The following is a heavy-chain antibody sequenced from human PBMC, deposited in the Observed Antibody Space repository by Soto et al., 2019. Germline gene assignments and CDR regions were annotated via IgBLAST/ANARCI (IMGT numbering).Heavy chain of an antibody. J-gene: IGHJ4*02. V-gene: IGHV3-30*03. CDR2: ISYDGSNK. D-gene: IGHD2-15*01. Sequence: QVQLVESGGGVVQPGRSLRLSCGASGFTFNNYGMQWVRQAPGKGLEWVALISYDGSNKYYADSVKGRFTISRDNSKNALYLQMNSLGTEDTAVYYGFGGQDFGDYWGQGTLVTVPS. CDR1: GFTFNNYG. CDR3: FGGQDFGDY.